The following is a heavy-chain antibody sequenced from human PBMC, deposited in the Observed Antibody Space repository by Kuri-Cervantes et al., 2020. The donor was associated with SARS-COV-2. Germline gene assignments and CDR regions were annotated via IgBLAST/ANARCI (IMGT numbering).Heavy chain of an antibody. D-gene: IGHD3-3*01. J-gene: IGHJ5*02. CDR2: IQTSGST. Sequence: SETLSLTCTVSGGSFSRSSSYWSWIRQPAGKGLEWMGRIQTSGSTNYNPSLESLLTISIDTSKNQFSLTLGSVTAADTAVYYCVKGGARITNSGVVIANWFDPWGQGTLVTVSS. CDR1: GGSFSRSSSY. V-gene: IGHV4-61*02. CDR3: VKGGARITNSGVVIANWFDP.